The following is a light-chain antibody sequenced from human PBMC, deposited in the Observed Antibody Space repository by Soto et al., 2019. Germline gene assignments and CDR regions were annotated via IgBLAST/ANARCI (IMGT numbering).Light chain of an antibody. V-gene: IGKV3-20*01. CDR3: QQFVNSPYT. CDR1: QSAANNY. CDR2: GTS. Sequence: EIVLTQSPGTLSLSPGERATLFCRASQSAANNYTAWYQQKPGQAPSLLIYGTSKRATGIPDRFNGSGSGTDFTLHITSVAPEDFAVYYCQQFVNSPYTFGQGTKLEI. J-gene: IGKJ2*01.